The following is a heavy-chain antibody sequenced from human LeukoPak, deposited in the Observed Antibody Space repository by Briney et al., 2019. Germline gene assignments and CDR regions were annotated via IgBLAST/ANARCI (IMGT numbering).Heavy chain of an antibody. D-gene: IGHD6-19*01. CDR2: IYYSGST. J-gene: IGHJ6*03. V-gene: IGHV4-39*07. Sequence: PSETLSLTCTVSGGSISSSSYYWGWIRQPPGKGLEWIGSIYYSGSTYYNPSLKSRVTISVDTSKNQFSLKLSSVTAADTAVYYCARVREQQWLDFYYYYMDVWGKGTTVTISS. CDR3: ARVREQQWLDFYYYYMDV. CDR1: GGSISSSSYY.